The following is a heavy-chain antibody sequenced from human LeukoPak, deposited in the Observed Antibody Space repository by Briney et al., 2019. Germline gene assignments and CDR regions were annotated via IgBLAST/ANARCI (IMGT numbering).Heavy chain of an antibody. J-gene: IGHJ4*02. CDR3: ARDGGKGYEIDY. Sequence: QPGGSLRLSCVVSGFPFSNNPMNWVRQAPGKGLEWVSYISTAITTTYYAESVKSRFTISRDNAKNSLYLQMNSLRVEDTAVYYCARDGGKGYEIDYWGQGTLVTVSS. V-gene: IGHV3-48*01. CDR2: ISTAITTT. D-gene: IGHD2-2*01. CDR1: GFPFSNNP.